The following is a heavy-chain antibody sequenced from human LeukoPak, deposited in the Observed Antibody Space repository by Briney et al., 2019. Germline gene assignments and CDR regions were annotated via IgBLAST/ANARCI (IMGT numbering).Heavy chain of an antibody. D-gene: IGHD6-13*01. Sequence: SGGSLRLSCAASGFTFHTYALGWVRQAPGKGLEWVSVISGSGNSKYYADSVKDRFTISRDNCKNTVYLQMTNLRVEDTATYFCAKNRGGIAAARDYWGQGTLVTVSS. CDR1: GFTFHTYA. CDR3: AKNRGGIAAARDY. V-gene: IGHV3-23*01. J-gene: IGHJ4*02. CDR2: ISGSGNSK.